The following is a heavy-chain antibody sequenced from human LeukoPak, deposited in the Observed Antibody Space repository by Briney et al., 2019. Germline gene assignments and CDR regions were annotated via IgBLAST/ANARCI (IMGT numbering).Heavy chain of an antibody. Sequence: SETLSLTCAVSGGSIKRGTFFWTWIRKPPGKGLEWIGYISNSGSTNYHPSLKSRVTISSDTSKTQFTLKLTSVTAADTAVYYCARSPSGYRFDSWGQGTLVTVSS. CDR3: ARSPSGYRFDS. V-gene: IGHV4-61*01. J-gene: IGHJ4*02. CDR2: ISNSGST. CDR1: GGSIKRGTFF. D-gene: IGHD3-22*01.